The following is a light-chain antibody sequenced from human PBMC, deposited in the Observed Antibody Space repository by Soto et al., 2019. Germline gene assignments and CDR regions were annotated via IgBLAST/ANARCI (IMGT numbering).Light chain of an antibody. J-gene: IGLJ1*01. CDR3: SSYAGNNNYV. CDR1: SSDIGDYNY. CDR2: EVI. Sequence: QSVLTQPPSASGSPGQSVTFSCTGTSSDIGDYNYVSWYQQHPGKAPKLMIYEVIKRPSGVPDRFSGSKSGNTASLTVSGLQADDEADYYCSSYAGNNNYVFGTGPKVTVL. V-gene: IGLV2-8*01.